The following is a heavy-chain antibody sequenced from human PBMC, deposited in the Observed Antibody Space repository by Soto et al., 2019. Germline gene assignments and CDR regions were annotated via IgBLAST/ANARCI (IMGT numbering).Heavy chain of an antibody. J-gene: IGHJ4*02. V-gene: IGHV3-21*01. CDR1: SFTFSTYN. D-gene: IGHD5-12*01. Sequence: QLVESGGGLVEPGGSLRLSCAASSFTFSTYNMNWVRQAPGKGLEWVSSITPDSRYIYYADSVRGRFTISSDNARTLLSLQMSRLRAEDTAGYFWARDPARWLRFGESDGWGEGTLVTVSS. CDR3: ARDPARWLRFGESDG. CDR2: ITPDSRYI.